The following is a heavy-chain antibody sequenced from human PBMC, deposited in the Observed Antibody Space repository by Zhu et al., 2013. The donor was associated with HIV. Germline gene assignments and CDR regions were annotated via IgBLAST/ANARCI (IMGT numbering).Heavy chain of an antibody. CDR2: INPNSGGT. D-gene: IGHD4-17*01. CDR1: DTPFTGYY. V-gene: IGHV1-2*02. CDR3: ARDDYGDYNWSTP. Sequence: QVQLVQSGAGGEEAWGLSEGLLQGFVDTPFTGYYMHWVRQAPGQGLEWMGWINPNSGGTNYAQKFQGRVTMTRDTSISTAYMELSRLRSDDTAVYYCARDDYGDYNWSTPGARTLVTVSS. J-gene: IGHJ5*02.